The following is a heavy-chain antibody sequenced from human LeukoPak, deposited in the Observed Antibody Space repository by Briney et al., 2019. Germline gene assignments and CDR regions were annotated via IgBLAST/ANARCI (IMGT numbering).Heavy chain of an antibody. Sequence: PSETLSLTCTVSGGSISSGGYYWSWIRQHPGKGLEWIGYIYYSGSTYYNTSLKSRVTISGNMSKNQFSLKLSSVTAADTAVYYCARVRISMVRGFSYDVFDIWGQGTRVTVSS. CDR3: ARVRISMVRGFSYDVFDI. CDR1: GGSISSGGYY. J-gene: IGHJ3*02. V-gene: IGHV4-31*03. CDR2: IYYSGST. D-gene: IGHD3-10*01.